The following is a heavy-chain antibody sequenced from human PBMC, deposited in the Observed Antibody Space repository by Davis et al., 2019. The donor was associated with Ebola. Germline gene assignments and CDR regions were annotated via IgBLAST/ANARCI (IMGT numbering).Heavy chain of an antibody. Sequence: GGSLRLSCAASGFTFSAHSMNWVRQAPGKGLEWVSFISSRSSYIYYADSLKGRFTISRDNSKKTLYLQMNSLRAEDTAVYYCAKSGLSFGVVKYHYGMDVWGKGTTVTVSS. CDR3: AKSGLSFGVVKYHYGMDV. V-gene: IGHV3-21*04. CDR2: ISSRSSYI. J-gene: IGHJ6*04. D-gene: IGHD3-3*01. CDR1: GFTFSAHS.